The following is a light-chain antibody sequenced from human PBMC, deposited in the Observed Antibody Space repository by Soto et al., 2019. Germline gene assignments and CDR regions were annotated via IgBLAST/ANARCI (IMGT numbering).Light chain of an antibody. V-gene: IGKV3-15*01. J-gene: IGKJ2*01. CDR3: QQYNNWPYT. CDR1: QSVSSN. CDR2: GAS. Sequence: EIGMTQSPATLSLSPGERATLSCRASQSVSSNLAWYQQKPGQAPRLLIYGASTRATGIPARFSGSGSGTEFTLTISSLQSEDFAVYYCQQYNNWPYTFGQGTKLEMK.